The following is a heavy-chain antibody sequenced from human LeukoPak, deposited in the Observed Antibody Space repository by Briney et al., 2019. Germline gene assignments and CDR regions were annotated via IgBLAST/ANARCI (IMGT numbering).Heavy chain of an antibody. Sequence: GASVKVSCKASGYTFAAYYVHWVRQAPGQGLEWMGWINPHSGGTEYAQKFWGRVTMTRDTSISTAYMELSTLISDDTAVYYCARVAVGYCSHGSCYPDDHFDFWGQGALVTVSS. D-gene: IGHD2-15*01. CDR1: GYTFAAYY. V-gene: IGHV1-2*02. CDR2: INPHSGGT. J-gene: IGHJ4*02. CDR3: ARVAVGYCSHGSCYPDDHFDF.